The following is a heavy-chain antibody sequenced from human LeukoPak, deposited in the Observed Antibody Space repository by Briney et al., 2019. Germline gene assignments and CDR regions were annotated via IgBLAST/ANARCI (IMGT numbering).Heavy chain of an antibody. CDR1: GYDFSTSW. J-gene: IGHJ2*01. D-gene: IGHD3-16*01. CDR2: IYIGDSDP. Sequence: GESPKTSCHGSGYDFSTSWIDWVRRAPGKGLEWVGSIYIGDSDPRYSPSFQGHVPMSADKSVNAAALQWNSLQGSDTGVYFCAKVKSFGYWFFDLWGRGTLVAVSS. CDR3: AKVKSFGYWFFDL. V-gene: IGHV5-51*01.